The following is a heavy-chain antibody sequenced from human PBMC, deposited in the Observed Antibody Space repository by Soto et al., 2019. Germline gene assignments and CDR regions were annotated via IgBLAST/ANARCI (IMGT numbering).Heavy chain of an antibody. V-gene: IGHV1-8*01. D-gene: IGHD3-10*01. CDR3: ARGNYYGSGSYYWFDP. J-gene: IGHJ5*02. Sequence: QVQLVQSGAEVKKPGASVILSCKASGYTFTSYGINWVRQATGQGLEWMGWMNPNSGNTGYAQKFQGRVTMTRNTSISTAYMELSSLKSEDTALYYCARGNYYGSGSYYWFDPWGQGTLVTVSS. CDR1: GYTFTSYG. CDR2: MNPNSGNT.